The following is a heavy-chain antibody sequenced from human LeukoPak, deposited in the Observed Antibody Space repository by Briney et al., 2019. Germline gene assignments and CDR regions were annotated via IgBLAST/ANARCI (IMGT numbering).Heavy chain of an antibody. V-gene: IGHV4-61*08. D-gene: IGHD2-2*01. CDR3: ARVHCSSISCYRRDGMDV. CDR1: GGSISSGDYY. Sequence: PSETLSLTCTVSGGSISSGDYYWSWIRQPPGKGLEWIGYIYYSGSTNYNPSLKSRVTISVDTSKNQFSLKLSSVTAADTAVYYCARVHCSSISCYRRDGMDVWGQGTTVTVSS. CDR2: IYYSGST. J-gene: IGHJ6*02.